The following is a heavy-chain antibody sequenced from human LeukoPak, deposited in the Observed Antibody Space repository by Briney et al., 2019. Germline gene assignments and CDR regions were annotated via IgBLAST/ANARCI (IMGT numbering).Heavy chain of an antibody. CDR2: IYYSGST. J-gene: IGHJ4*02. D-gene: IGHD1-26*01. CDR3: ARTYSGSPGDY. Sequence: SETLSLTCTVSGGSISSYYWSWIRQPPGKGLEWIGYIYYSGSTNYNPSLKSRVTISVDTSKNRFSLKLSSVTAADTAVYYCARTYSGSPGDYWGQGTLVTVSS. V-gene: IGHV4-59*01. CDR1: GGSISSYY.